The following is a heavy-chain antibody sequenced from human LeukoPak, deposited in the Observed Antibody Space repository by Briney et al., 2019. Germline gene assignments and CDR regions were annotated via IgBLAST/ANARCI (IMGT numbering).Heavy chain of an antibody. Sequence: ASVKVSCKASGYTFTDYYLHWVRQAPGQGLEWMGWINPNSGGTNYAQKFQGRVTMTRDTSISTAYMELSRLRSDDTAVYYCARGSYGYEDYYYYMDVWGKGTTVTVSS. V-gene: IGHV1-2*02. D-gene: IGHD5-18*01. CDR3: ARGSYGYEDYYYYMDV. CDR2: INPNSGGT. J-gene: IGHJ6*03. CDR1: GYTFTDYY.